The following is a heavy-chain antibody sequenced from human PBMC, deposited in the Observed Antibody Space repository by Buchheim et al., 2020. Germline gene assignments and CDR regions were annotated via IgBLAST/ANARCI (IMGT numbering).Heavy chain of an antibody. CDR1: GGSISSGGYS. V-gene: IGHV4-30-2*01. Sequence: QLQLQESGSGLVKPSQTLSLTCAVSGGSISSGGYSWSWIRQPPGKGLEWIGYIYHSGSTYYNPSLKSRVTISVDRSKNQFSLKLSSVTAADTAVYYCARRNLNYYDSSGYYGFDYWGQGTL. J-gene: IGHJ4*02. D-gene: IGHD3-22*01. CDR3: ARRNLNYYDSSGYYGFDY. CDR2: IYHSGST.